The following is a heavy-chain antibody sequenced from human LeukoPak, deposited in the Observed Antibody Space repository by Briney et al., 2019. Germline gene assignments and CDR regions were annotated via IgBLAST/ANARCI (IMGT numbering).Heavy chain of an antibody. D-gene: IGHD2-2*01. CDR3: ARGGCSSTSCYANYYYYGMDV. V-gene: IGHV6-1*01. Sequence: SQTLSLTCAISGDSVSSNSAAWNWIRQSPSRGLEWLGRTYYRSKWYNDYAVSVKSRITINPDTSKNQFSLQLNSVTPEDTAVYYCARGGCSSTSCYANYYYYGMDVWGQGTTVTVSS. CDR1: GDSVSSNSAA. J-gene: IGHJ6*02. CDR2: TYYRSKWYN.